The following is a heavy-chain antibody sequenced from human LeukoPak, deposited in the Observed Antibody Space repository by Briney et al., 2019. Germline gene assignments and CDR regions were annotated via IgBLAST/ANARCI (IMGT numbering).Heavy chain of an antibody. Sequence: AGTLTLTCAASGFTFSSYSLHWVCMGPPTGMERVGVISYDGSKKNYADSVNGRFTMSRDNSKNTLYMEMNSLRTEDTAVYYCAKGGLQTRNWYFALWGRGTLVTVSS. CDR2: ISYDGSKK. J-gene: IGHJ2*01. D-gene: IGHD5-18*01. CDR1: GFTFSSYS. CDR3: AKGGLQTRNWYFAL. V-gene: IGHV3-30*18.